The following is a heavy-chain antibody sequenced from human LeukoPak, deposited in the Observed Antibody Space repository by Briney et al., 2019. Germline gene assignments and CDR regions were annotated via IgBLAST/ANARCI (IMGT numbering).Heavy chain of an antibody. CDR1: GYTFTTHF. Sequence: ASVKISCKASGYTFTTHFIHCVRQAPGRELQYMVWIHPATASPVYAQMFHGRVTLTRDTPATTTYIELSGLRSDDTAVYYCARDLRPANLWGQGTLVTVS. CDR2: IHPATASP. V-gene: IGHV1-2*02. CDR3: ARDLRPANL. D-gene: IGHD1-7*01. J-gene: IGHJ4*02.